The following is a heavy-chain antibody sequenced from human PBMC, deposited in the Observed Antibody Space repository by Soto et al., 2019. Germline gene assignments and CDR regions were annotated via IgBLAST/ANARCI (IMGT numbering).Heavy chain of an antibody. CDR2: IYWDDDK. CDR3: AHRPTTYYYGSGSWPTAYYFDY. CDR1: GFSLSTSGVG. Sequence: CPTLVNPTQTLTLTCTFSGFSLSTSGVGVGWIRQPPGKALEWLALIYWDDDKRYSPSLKSRLTITKDTSKNQVVLTMTNMDPVDTATYYCAHRPTTYYYGSGSWPTAYYFDYWGQGTLVTVSS. J-gene: IGHJ4*02. D-gene: IGHD3-10*01. V-gene: IGHV2-5*02.